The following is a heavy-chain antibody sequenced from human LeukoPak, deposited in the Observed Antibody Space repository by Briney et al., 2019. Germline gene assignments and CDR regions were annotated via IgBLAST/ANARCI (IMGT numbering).Heavy chain of an antibody. V-gene: IGHV3-30*18. CDR2: ILYDGSNK. CDR1: GFTFSTYD. CDR3: AKGKYAFDI. J-gene: IGHJ3*02. Sequence: PGRSLRLSCAASGFTFSTYDMHWVRQAPGKGLEWVAFILYDGSNKYYADSVKGRFTISRDNSKNTLYLQMNSLRAEDTALYYCAKGKYAFDIWGQGTMVTVSS.